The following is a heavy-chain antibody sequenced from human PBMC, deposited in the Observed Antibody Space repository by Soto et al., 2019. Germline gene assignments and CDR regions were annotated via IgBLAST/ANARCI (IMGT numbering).Heavy chain of an antibody. CDR3: ARASNYYDSSGYYPFVWSQGKNWFDP. V-gene: IGHV4-61*08. CDR1: GGSISSGGYY. D-gene: IGHD3-22*01. CDR2: IYYSGST. J-gene: IGHJ5*02. Sequence: SETLSLTCTVSGGSISSGGYYWSWIRQHPGKGLEWIGYIYYSGSTNYNPSLKSRVTISVDTSKNQFSLKLSSVTAADTAVYYCARASNYYDSSGYYPFVWSQGKNWFDPWGQGTLVTVS.